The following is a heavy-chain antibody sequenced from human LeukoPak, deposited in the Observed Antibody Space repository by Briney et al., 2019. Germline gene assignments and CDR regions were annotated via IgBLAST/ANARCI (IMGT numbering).Heavy chain of an antibody. CDR2: MNPNSGNT. CDR1: GYTFTSYD. CDR3: ATDARSKQQLGHAIDY. D-gene: IGHD6-13*01. Sequence: PRASVKVSCKASGYTFTSYDINWVRQATGQGLEWMGWMNPNSGNTGYAQKFRGRVTITRNTSISTAYMELSSLRSEDTAVYYCATDARSKQQLGHAIDYWGQGTLVTVSS. V-gene: IGHV1-8*03. J-gene: IGHJ4*02.